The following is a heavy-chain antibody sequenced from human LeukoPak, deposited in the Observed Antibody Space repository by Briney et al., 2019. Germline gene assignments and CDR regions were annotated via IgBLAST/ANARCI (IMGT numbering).Heavy chain of an antibody. CDR3: ARVEDGYNSD. Sequence: PSETLSLTCTVSGGSISSGGYYWSWIRQHPGKGLEWIGYIHYSGSTYYNPSLKSRVTISVDTSKNQFSLKLSSVAAADTAVYYCARVEDGYNSDWGQGTLVTVSS. CDR1: GGSISSGGYY. J-gene: IGHJ4*02. D-gene: IGHD5-24*01. CDR2: IHYSGST. V-gene: IGHV4-31*03.